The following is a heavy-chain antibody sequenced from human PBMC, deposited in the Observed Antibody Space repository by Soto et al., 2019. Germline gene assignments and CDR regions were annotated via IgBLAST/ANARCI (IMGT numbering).Heavy chain of an antibody. J-gene: IGHJ4*02. D-gene: IGHD3-3*01. Sequence: SGPSGEPTQTLTLTCTLSGFSLSLSGPSRTTSGAGVVWIRQPPGQALEWLAVIYRTDDKRYNPSLKTRLTVTKDNSRNQVVLTMTNMDPVDTAAYFCAREGDFWSAFFDFWGQGILVTVS. CDR2: IYRTDDK. CDR3: AREGDFWSAFFDF. V-gene: IGHV2-5*01. CDR1: GFSLSLSGPSRTTSGAG.